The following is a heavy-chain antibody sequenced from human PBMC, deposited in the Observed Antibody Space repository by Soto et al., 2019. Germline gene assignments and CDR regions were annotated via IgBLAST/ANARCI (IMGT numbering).Heavy chain of an antibody. CDR3: ARDIWPIVVVVAATGDAFDI. CDR1: GYTFTSCY. D-gene: IGHD2-15*01. V-gene: IGHV1-46*03. J-gene: IGHJ3*02. Sequence: ASVKVSCKASGYTFTSCYMHWVRQAPGQGLEWMGIINPSGGSTSYAQKFQGRVTMTRDTSMSTVYMELSSLRSEDTAVYYCARDIWPIVVVVAATGDAFDIWGQGTMVTVSS. CDR2: INPSGGST.